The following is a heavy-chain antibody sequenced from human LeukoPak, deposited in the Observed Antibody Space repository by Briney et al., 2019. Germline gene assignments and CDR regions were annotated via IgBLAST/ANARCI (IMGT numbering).Heavy chain of an antibody. D-gene: IGHD3-22*01. V-gene: IGHV1-46*01. CDR3: AIIGHYYDSSGPFDY. Sequence: ASVKVSCKASGYTFTSYYMQWVRQAPGQGFEWMGIINPSGGSTSYAQKFQGRVNMTRDTSTSTVYMELSSLRSDDTAVYYCAIIGHYYDSSGPFDYWGQGTLVTVSS. CDR1: GYTFTSYY. J-gene: IGHJ4*02. CDR2: INPSGGST.